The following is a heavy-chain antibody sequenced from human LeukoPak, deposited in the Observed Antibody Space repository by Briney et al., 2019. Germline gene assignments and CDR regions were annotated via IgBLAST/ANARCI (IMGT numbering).Heavy chain of an antibody. CDR3: ATLYCSGGSCYSSGWYFDY. CDR1: GYTFTSYY. CDR2: INPSGGST. Sequence: GASVKVSCKASGYTFTSYYMHWARQAPGQGLEWMGIINPSGGSTSYAQKFQGRVTMTRDTSTSTVYMELSSLRSEDTAVYYCATLYCSGGSCYSSGWYFDYWGQGTLVTVSS. J-gene: IGHJ4*02. D-gene: IGHD2-15*01. V-gene: IGHV1-46*01.